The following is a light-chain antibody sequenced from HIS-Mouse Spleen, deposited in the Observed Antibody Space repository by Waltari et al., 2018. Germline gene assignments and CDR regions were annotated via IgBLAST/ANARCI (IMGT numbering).Light chain of an antibody. Sequence: QSVLTQPPSASGTPGPRVTIPCSGRSPNIGSNYVYWYQQLPGTAPKLLIYRNNQRPSGVPDRFSGSKSGTSASLAISGLRSEDEADYYCAAWDNSLSGRVFGGGTKLTVL. J-gene: IGLJ3*02. V-gene: IGLV1-47*01. CDR3: AAWDNSLSGRV. CDR1: SPNIGSNY. CDR2: RNN.